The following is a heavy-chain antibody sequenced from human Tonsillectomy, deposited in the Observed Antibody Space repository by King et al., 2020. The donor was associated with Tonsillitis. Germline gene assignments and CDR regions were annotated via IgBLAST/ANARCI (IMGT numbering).Heavy chain of an antibody. CDR2: INSSSSYI. CDR1: GFTFSDYI. V-gene: IGHV3-21*01. J-gene: IGHJ6*02. D-gene: IGHD2-15*01. Sequence: VQLVESGGGLVKPGGSLRLSCAASGFTFSDYIMNWVRQAPGKGLEWVSSINSSSSYIYYAGSVKGRFTISRDNAKNSLYLQMNSLRAEDTAVYYCARTQHCSGGSGYTWKYYYHYGMDVWGQGTTVTVSS. CDR3: ARTQHCSGGSGYTWKYYYHYGMDV.